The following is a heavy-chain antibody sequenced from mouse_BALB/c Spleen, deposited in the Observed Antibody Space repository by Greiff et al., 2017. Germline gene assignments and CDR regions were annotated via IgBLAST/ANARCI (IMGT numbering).Heavy chain of an antibody. Sequence: QVQLQQSGPGLVAPSQSLSITCTVSGFSLTSYGVHWVRQPPGKGLEWLGVIWAGGSTNYNSALMSRLSTSKDNSKSQVFLKMNRLQTDDTAMYYCARYRAGITTRGDYSCDYWGQGTTLTVSS. V-gene: IGHV2-9*02. CDR3: ARYRAGITTRGDYSCDY. CDR1: GFSLTSYG. J-gene: IGHJ2*01. D-gene: IGHD2-4*01. CDR2: IWAGGST.